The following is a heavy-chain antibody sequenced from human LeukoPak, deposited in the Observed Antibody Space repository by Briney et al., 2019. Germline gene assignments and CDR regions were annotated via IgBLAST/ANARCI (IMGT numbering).Heavy chain of an antibody. Sequence: SETLSLTCTVCGGSISSGIYYWSWIRQPAGKGLVWIGRIYTSGRTNYNPSLKSRVTISVDTSKNQFSLKLSSVTAADTAVYYCARPPDSSDYGAAFDFWGQGTLVTVSS. CDR2: IYTSGRT. CDR3: ARPPDSSDYGAAFDF. J-gene: IGHJ4*02. V-gene: IGHV4-61*02. D-gene: IGHD4-17*01. CDR1: GGSISSGIYY.